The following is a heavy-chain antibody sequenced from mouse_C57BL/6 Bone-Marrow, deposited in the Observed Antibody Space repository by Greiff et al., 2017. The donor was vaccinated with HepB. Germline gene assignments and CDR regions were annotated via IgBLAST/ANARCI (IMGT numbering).Heavy chain of an antibody. CDR3: ARALDSSGYPWFAY. D-gene: IGHD3-2*02. V-gene: IGHV1-55*01. Sequence: QVHVKQPGAELVKPGASVKMSCKASGYTFTSYWITWVKQRPGQGLEWIGDIYPGSGSTNYNEKFKSKATLTVDTSSSTAYMQLSSLTSEDSAVYYCARALDSSGYPWFAYWGQGTLVTVSA. CDR1: GYTFTSYW. J-gene: IGHJ3*01. CDR2: IYPGSGST.